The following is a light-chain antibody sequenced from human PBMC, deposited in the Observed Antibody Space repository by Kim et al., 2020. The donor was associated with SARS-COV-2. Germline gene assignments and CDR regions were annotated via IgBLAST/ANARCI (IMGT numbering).Light chain of an antibody. CDR3: EQLYTYPLT. CDR2: AAS. J-gene: IGKJ4*01. V-gene: IGKV1-9*01. Sequence: ADVGDRVTITCRASQGISSYLVWYQQKSGKAPKLLMYAASTLQSGVPSRFSGSGSGTEFTLTISSLQPEDFATYYCEQLYTYPLTFGGGTKVDIK. CDR1: QGISSY.